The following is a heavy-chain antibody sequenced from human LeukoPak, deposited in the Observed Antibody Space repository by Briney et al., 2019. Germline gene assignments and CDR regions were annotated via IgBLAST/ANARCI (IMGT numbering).Heavy chain of an antibody. D-gene: IGHD6-6*01. CDR1: GFTFSSYG. Sequence: PGGSLRLSCAASGFTFSSYGMHWVRQAPGKGLEWVAVIWYDGSNKYYADSVKGRFTISRDNSKNTLYLQMNSLRAEDTAVYYCARDLRQLAQDNWFDPWGQGTLVTVSS. V-gene: IGHV3-33*01. J-gene: IGHJ5*02. CDR2: IWYDGSNK. CDR3: ARDLRQLAQDNWFDP.